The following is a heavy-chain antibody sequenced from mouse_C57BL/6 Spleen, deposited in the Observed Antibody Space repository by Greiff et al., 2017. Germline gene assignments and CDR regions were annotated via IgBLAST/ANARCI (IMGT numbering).Heavy chain of an antibody. V-gene: IGHV1-50*01. D-gene: IGHD2-5*01. CDR3: ARKRTYYSNDYAMDY. CDR1: GYTFTSYW. CDR2: IDPSDSYN. J-gene: IGHJ4*01. Sequence: VQLQQPGAELVKPGASVKLSCKASGYTFTSYWMQWVKQRPGQGLEWIGEIDPSDSYNNYNQQFKGKATLTVDTSSSTAYMQLSSLTSEDAAVYYCARKRTYYSNDYAMDYWGQGTSVTVSS.